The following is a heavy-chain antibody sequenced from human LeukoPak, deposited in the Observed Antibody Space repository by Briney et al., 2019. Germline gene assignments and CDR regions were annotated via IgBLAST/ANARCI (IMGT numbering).Heavy chain of an antibody. V-gene: IGHV3-30-3*01. J-gene: IGHJ4*02. CDR1: GFTFSSYA. CDR2: ISYDGSNK. CDR3: ARSTPYYYGSASDY. D-gene: IGHD3-10*01. Sequence: GGSLRLSCAASGFTFSSYAMHWVRQAPGEGVEWVAVISYDGSNKYYADSVKGRFTISRDNSKNTLYLQMNSLRAEDTAVYYCARSTPYYYGSASDYWGQGTLVTVSS.